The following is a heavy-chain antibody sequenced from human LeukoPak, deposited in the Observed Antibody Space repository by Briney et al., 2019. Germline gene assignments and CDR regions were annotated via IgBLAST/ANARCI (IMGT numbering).Heavy chain of an antibody. D-gene: IGHD6-19*01. CDR2: ISCSGGST. CDR1: GLTFSSYA. J-gene: IGHJ3*02. Sequence: GGSLRLSCAASGLTFSSYAMSWVRQAPGKGLEWVSAISCSGGSTYYADSVKGRFTISKDNSKNTLYLQRNSLRAEDTAVYYCAAQWLLHGAFDIWGQGTMVTVSS. CDR3: AAQWLLHGAFDI. V-gene: IGHV3-23*01.